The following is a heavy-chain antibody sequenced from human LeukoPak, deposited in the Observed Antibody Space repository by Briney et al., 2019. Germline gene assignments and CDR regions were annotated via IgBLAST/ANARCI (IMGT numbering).Heavy chain of an antibody. CDR3: AKAPSRLAYIMDV. Sequence: GRSLRLSCAASGFTFDDYAMNWVRQAPGKGLEWVSGISWNSGSIGYADSVKGRFTISRDNAKNSLNLQMNSLRDEDTALYYCAKAPSRLAYIMDVWGQGTTVTVSS. CDR1: GFTFDDYA. D-gene: IGHD2-21*01. CDR2: ISWNSGSI. V-gene: IGHV3-9*01. J-gene: IGHJ6*02.